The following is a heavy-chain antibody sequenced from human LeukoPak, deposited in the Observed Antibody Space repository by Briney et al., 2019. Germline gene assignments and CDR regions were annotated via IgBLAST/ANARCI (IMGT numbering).Heavy chain of an antibody. Sequence: GASVKVSCKASGYTFTGYYMHWVRQAPGQGLEWMGWINPNSGGTNYAQKFQGWVTMTRDTSISPAYMELSRLRSDDTAVYYCARDRRDCSSTSCFVSPSFDPWGQGTLVTVSS. CDR2: INPNSGGT. D-gene: IGHD2-2*01. J-gene: IGHJ5*02. CDR3: ARDRRDCSSTSCFVSPSFDP. V-gene: IGHV1-2*04. CDR1: GYTFTGYY.